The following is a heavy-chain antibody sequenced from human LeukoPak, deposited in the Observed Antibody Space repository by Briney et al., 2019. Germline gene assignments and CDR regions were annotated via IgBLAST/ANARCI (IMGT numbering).Heavy chain of an antibody. CDR2: INPSGGST. D-gene: IGHD5-12*01. Sequence: ASVKVSRKASGYTFTSYYMHWVRQAPGQGLEWMGIINPSGGSTSYAQKFQGRVAMTRDTSTSTVYMELSSLRSEDTAVYYCASRGYSGYAVFDYWGQGTLVTVSS. J-gene: IGHJ4*02. V-gene: IGHV1-46*01. CDR3: ASRGYSGYAVFDY. CDR1: GYTFTSYY.